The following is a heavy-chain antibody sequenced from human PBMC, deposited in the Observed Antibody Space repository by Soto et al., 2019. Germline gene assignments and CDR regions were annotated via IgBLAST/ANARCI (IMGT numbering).Heavy chain of an antibody. J-gene: IGHJ6*03. CDR1: GGSISAYY. CDR3: ARSGAYYGSRSPLYYFYYYMDV. D-gene: IGHD3-10*01. Sequence: PSETLSLTCTVSGGSISAYYWSWIRQPPGKGLEWIGYIYYSGTTNYNPSLKSRVTISVDTSKNQFSLKLSSVTAADTAVYYCARSGAYYGSRSPLYYFYYYMDVWGQGTTVTVSS. CDR2: IYYSGTT. V-gene: IGHV4-59*01.